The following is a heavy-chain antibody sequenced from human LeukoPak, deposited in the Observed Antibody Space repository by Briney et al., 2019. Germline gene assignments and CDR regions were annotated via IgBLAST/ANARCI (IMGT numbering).Heavy chain of an antibody. V-gene: IGHV1-8*01. CDR3: ARLDLGNWNYGYNWFDP. J-gene: IGHJ5*02. CDR2: MNPNSGNT. Sequence: ASVEVSCKASGYTFTSYDINWVRQATGQGLEWMGWMNPNSGNTGYAQKFQGRVTMTRNTSISTAYMELSSLRSEDTAVYYCARLDLGNWNYGYNWFDPWGQGTLVTVSS. D-gene: IGHD1-7*01. CDR1: GYTFTSYD.